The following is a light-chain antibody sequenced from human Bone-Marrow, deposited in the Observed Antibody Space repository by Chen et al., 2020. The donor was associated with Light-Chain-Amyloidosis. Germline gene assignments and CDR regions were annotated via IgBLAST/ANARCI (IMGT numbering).Light chain of an antibody. CDR2: DVS. CDR3: CSTAGRSTLV. Sequence: QSALTPPRSVSGSPGQSFTISCTGTSGDVGGYDVVSWYPQYPVKAPKLVIYDVSKRPSGVPDRFSGSKSGNTASLTISGLQAADEADYYCCSTAGRSTLVFGGGTTLTVL. CDR1: SGDVGGYDV. V-gene: IGLV2-11*02. J-gene: IGLJ2*01.